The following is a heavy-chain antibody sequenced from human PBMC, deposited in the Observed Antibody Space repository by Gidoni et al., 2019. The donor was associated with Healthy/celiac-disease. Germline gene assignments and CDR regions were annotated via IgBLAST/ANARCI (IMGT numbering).Heavy chain of an antibody. V-gene: IGHV3-23*01. Sequence: EVQLLESVGGLVQPGGSLRLSCAASGFTFSSYAMSWVRQAPGKGLAWVSAISGSGGSTYYADSVKGRFTISRDNSKNTLYLQMNSLRAEDTAVYYCAKESGRQWLGGQFDYWGQGTLVTVSS. J-gene: IGHJ4*02. D-gene: IGHD6-19*01. CDR1: GFTFSSYA. CDR3: AKESGRQWLGGQFDY. CDR2: ISGSGGST.